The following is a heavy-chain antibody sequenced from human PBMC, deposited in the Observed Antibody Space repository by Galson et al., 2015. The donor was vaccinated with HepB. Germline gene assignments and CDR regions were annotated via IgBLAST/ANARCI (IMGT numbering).Heavy chain of an antibody. J-gene: IGHJ6*03. CDR2: ISYDATNK. D-gene: IGHD3-3*01. Sequence: SLRLSCAASRFTFSDYAIHWVRQAPGQGLEWVSVISYDATNKSYADSVKGRFSISRDNSENTVHLQMSSLRAEDTAIYYCAREGRRSTFFGVVIPGDYYYYMDVWGTGTAVTVSS. CDR3: AREGRRSTFFGVVIPGDYYYYMDV. CDR1: RFTFSDYA. V-gene: IGHV3-30-3*01.